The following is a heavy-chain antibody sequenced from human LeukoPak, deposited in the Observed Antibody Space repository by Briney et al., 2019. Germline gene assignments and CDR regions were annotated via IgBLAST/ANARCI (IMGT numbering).Heavy chain of an antibody. Sequence: SETLSLTCTVSGGSISSGSYYWSWIRQPAGKGLEWIGRIYTSGSTNYNPSLKSRVTISVDTSKNQFSLKLSSVTAADTAVYYCARQSRDYYYYMDVWGKGTTVTVSS. V-gene: IGHV4-61*02. J-gene: IGHJ6*03. CDR1: GGSISSGSYY. D-gene: IGHD3-10*01. CDR2: IYTSGST. CDR3: ARQSRDYYYYMDV.